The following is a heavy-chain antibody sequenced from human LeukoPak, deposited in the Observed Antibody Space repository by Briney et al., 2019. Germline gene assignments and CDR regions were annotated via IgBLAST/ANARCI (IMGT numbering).Heavy chain of an antibody. CDR2: ISSNGGST. CDR1: GFTFVSYA. V-gene: IGHV3-64*01. J-gene: IGHJ4*02. Sequence: QTGGSLRLSCAASGFTFVSYAMHWVRQAPGKGLDYVSGISSNGGSTYYANSVKGRFTISRDNSKNTLYLQMGSLTAEDMAVYYCARVPEGWALFDYWGQGILVTVSS. D-gene: IGHD1-14*01. CDR3: ARVPEGWALFDY.